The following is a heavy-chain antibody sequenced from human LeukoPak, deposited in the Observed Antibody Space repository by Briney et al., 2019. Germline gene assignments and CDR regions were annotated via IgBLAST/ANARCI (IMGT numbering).Heavy chain of an antibody. CDR1: GDSISSSIYY. D-gene: IGHD3-16*01. V-gene: IGHV4-39*01. CDR3: ARLRGSYFDY. Sequence: KPSETLSLICTVSGDSISSSIYYWGWIRQPPGKGLEWIGSIYYSGSTYYNPSLKSRVTISVDTSKNQFSLKLSSVTAADTAVYYCARLRGSYFDYWGQGTLVTVSS. CDR2: IYYSGST. J-gene: IGHJ4*02.